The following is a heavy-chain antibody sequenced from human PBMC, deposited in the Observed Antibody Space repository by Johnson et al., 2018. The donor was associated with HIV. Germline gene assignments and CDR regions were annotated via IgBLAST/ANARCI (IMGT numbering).Heavy chain of an antibody. CDR2: ISFAGTNQ. CDR3: AKDYGWLVNPPDAFDI. V-gene: IGHV3-30*18. J-gene: IGHJ3*02. D-gene: IGHD6-19*01. CDR1: GFTFSSYG. Sequence: VQLVESGGDVVQPGRSLRLSCAASGFTFSSYGMHWVRQAPGKGLEWVAGISFAGTNQYYADSVRGRFSISRDNSKNTLYLQMNSLRAEDTAVYYCAKDYGWLVNPPDAFDIWGQGTMVTVSS.